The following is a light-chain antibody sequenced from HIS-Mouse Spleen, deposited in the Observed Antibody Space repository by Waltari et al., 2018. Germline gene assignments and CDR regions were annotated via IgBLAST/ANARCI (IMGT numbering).Light chain of an antibody. CDR3: QTWGTGILVV. J-gene: IGLJ2*01. Sequence: QLVLTQSPSASASLGASVKLICTLSSRHSSYAIAWHQQQPEKGPRYLMKLNSDGSHSKGDGIPDRFSGSSSGAERYLTISSLQSEDETDYYCQTWGTGILVVFGGGTKLTVL. CDR1: SRHSSYA. CDR2: LNSDGSH. V-gene: IGLV4-69*01.